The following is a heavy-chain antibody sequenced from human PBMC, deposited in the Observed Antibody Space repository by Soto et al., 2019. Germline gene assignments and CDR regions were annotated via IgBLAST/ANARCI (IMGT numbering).Heavy chain of an antibody. Sequence: GGSLRLSCAASGFTFRGYRMNRVRQAPGTGLEWISYISSSVSTIYYADSVKGRFTISRDNAKDSLYLQMNSLRDEDTAVYYCARDLTTVTYWYFDLWGRGTLVTVSS. D-gene: IGHD4-17*01. CDR2: ISSSVSTI. V-gene: IGHV3-48*02. CDR1: GFTFRGYR. CDR3: ARDLTTVTYWYFDL. J-gene: IGHJ2*01.